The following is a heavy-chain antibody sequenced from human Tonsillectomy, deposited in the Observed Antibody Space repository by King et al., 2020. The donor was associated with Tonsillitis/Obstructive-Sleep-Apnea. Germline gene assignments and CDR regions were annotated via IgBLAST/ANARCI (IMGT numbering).Heavy chain of an antibody. Sequence: VQLVESGGGLVQPGGSLRLSCTASGFTFSNYAMSWVRQAPGKGLEWVSAISSSGGLTYYADSVKGRFTVSRDNSKNTLYLQMNSLRAEDTAVYYCAKHRLGMTVYFEYWGQGTLVTVSS. D-gene: IGHD7-27*01. CDR3: AKHRLGMTVYFEY. J-gene: IGHJ4*02. CDR2: ISSSGGLT. CDR1: GFTFSNYA. V-gene: IGHV3-23*04.